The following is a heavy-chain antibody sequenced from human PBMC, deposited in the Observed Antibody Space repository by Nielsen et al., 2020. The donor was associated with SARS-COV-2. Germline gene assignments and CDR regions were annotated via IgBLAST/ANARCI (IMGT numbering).Heavy chain of an antibody. CDR2: IYYSGST. J-gene: IGHJ5*02. CDR3: ARDPGVIAAAGRENWFDP. D-gene: IGHD6-13*01. CDR1: GGSISSGGYY. V-gene: IGHV4-30-4*08. Sequence: SETLSLTCTVSGGSISSGGYYWSWIRQHPGKGLEWIGYIYYSGSTYYNPSLKSRVTISVDTSKNQFSLKLSSVTAADTAVYYCARDPGVIAAAGRENWFDPWGQGTLVTASS.